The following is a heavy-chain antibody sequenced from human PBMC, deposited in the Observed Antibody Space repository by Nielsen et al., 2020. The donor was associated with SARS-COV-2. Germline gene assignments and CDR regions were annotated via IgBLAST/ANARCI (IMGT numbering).Heavy chain of an antibody. CDR1: GFTFGDYA. CDR2: IRSKAYGGTT. Sequence: GESLKISCTASGFTFGDYAMNWFRQAPGKGLEWVGFIRSKAYGGTTECAASVKGRFTISRDDSKSIAYLQMNSLKTEDTAVYYCTSLRITIFGVANPFDYWGQGTLVTVSS. D-gene: IGHD3-3*01. V-gene: IGHV3-49*03. J-gene: IGHJ4*02. CDR3: TSLRITIFGVANPFDY.